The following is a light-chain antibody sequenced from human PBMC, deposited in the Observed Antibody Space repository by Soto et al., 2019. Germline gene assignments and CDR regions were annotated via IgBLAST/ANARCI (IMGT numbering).Light chain of an antibody. V-gene: IGLV2-14*01. J-gene: IGLJ1*01. Sequence: QSALTQPASVSGSPGQSITIFCTGTSSDVGGYNFVSWSQQHPGKAPKLMIYEVSNRPSGVSYRFSGSKSGNTASLTISGLQAEDEADYYCSSYTSSTTLPYVFGTGTKLTVL. CDR2: EVS. CDR3: SSYTSSTTLPYV. CDR1: SSDVGGYNF.